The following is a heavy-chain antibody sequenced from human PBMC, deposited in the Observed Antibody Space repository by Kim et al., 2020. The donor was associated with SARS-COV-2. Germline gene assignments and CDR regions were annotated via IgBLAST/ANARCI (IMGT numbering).Heavy chain of an antibody. V-gene: IGHV3-23*01. Sequence: GGSLRLSCGASGFTFSSYAMSWVRQAPGKGLEWVSVISGSGGTTYYADSGKGRFTISRDNSKNTLYLQMNSLRAEDTAVYYCAKDRSNGDSGSYPRTDYWGQGTLVTVSS. J-gene: IGHJ4*02. CDR3: AKDRSNGDSGSYPRTDY. CDR1: GFTFSSYA. D-gene: IGHD1-26*01. CDR2: ISGSGGTT.